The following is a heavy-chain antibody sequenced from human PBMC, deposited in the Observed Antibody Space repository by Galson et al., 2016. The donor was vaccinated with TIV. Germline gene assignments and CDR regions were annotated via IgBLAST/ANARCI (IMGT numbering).Heavy chain of an antibody. J-gene: IGHJ4*02. V-gene: IGHV3-23*01. CDR2: ISGTGIST. Sequence: SLRLSCAASGFTFRNYAMSWVRQAPGKGLEWVSTISGTGISTYYADSVKGRFTISRDNSKNKMFLQMNSLRAEDTAIYYCAKDLFIAVPNTGAFDCWGQGTLVTVSS. CDR1: GFTFRNYA. CDR3: AKDLFIAVPNTGAFDC. D-gene: IGHD6-19*01.